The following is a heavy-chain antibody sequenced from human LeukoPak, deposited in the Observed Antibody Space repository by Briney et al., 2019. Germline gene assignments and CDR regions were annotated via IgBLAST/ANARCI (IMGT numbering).Heavy chain of an antibody. D-gene: IGHD4-17*01. CDR2: IKSDGGST. CDR1: GFTFSSYW. J-gene: IGHJ4*02. CDR3: ARGKNGDSLFDY. Sequence: GGSLRLSCAASGFTFSSYWMHWVRQAPGKGLVWVSRIKSDGGSTAYADSVKGRFTISRDNAKNTLSLQMKSLRVEDTAVYYCARGKNGDSLFDYWGQGTLVTVSS. V-gene: IGHV3-74*01.